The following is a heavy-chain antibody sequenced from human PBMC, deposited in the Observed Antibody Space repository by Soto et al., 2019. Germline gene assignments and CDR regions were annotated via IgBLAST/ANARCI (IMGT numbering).Heavy chain of an antibody. CDR1: GGSISRGDYY. Sequence: QVQLQESGPGLVKPSQTLSLTCTVSGGSISRGDYYWCWIRQPPGKGLEWIGYVYYSGSTYYNPSLQSRVTISVDTSKNQFSLRLTSLTAADTAVYYCARAAEQWLVRWFDPWGQGTLVTVSP. CDR2: VYYSGST. J-gene: IGHJ5*02. CDR3: ARAAEQWLVRWFDP. V-gene: IGHV4-30-4*01. D-gene: IGHD6-19*01.